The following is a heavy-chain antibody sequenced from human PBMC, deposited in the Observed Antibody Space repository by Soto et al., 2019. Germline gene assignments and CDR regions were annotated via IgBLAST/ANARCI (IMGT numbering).Heavy chain of an antibody. CDR1: GFTFSSYW. Sequence: PGGSLRLSCAASGFTFSSYWMYWVRQAPGKGLMWVSRITSDGSSTTYADSVKGRFSICRDNAKNTLYLQMHSLRAEDTAVYYCARGYSGSGSRLCGRGPLVTDSS. V-gene: IGHV3-74*01. CDR3: ARGYSGSGSRL. D-gene: IGHD3-10*01. J-gene: IGHJ4*01. CDR2: ITSDGSST.